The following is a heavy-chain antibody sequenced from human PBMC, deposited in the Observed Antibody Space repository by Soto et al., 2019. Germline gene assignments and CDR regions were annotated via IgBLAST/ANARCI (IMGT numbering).Heavy chain of an antibody. CDR3: AHSPADCTNGICYNTVLHFDY. V-gene: IGHV2-5*02. CDR1: GFSLSTSGVG. J-gene: IGHJ4*02. D-gene: IGHD2-8*01. CDR2: IYWDDDK. Sequence: QITLKESGPTLVKPTQTLTLTCTFSGFSLSTSGVGVGWIRQPPGKALEWLALIYWDDDKRYSPSLKSRLTITKDTSKNQVVLTMTTMDPVDRATYYCAHSPADCTNGICYNTVLHFDYWGQGTLVTVSS.